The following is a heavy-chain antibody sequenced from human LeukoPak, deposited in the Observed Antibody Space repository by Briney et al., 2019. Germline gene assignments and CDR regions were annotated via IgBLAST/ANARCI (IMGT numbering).Heavy chain of an antibody. CDR3: ARAVGPATFDY. CDR2: VSYDGNKK. V-gene: IGHV3-30*03. CDR1: VFPFSSYA. Sequence: GGSLRLSCAASVFPFSSYAMHWVRQAPGKGLEWVAVVSYDGNKKYYVDSVKGRFTISRDNSKNTLYLQMNSLRAEDTAVYYCARAVGPATFDYWGQGTLVTVSS. D-gene: IGHD2-2*01. J-gene: IGHJ4*02.